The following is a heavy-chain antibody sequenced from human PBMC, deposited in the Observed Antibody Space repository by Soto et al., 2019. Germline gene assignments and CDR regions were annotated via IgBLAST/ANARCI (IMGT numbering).Heavy chain of an antibody. D-gene: IGHD2-21*02. J-gene: IGHJ6*02. CDR3: ARVAYCGGDCYIFSPVGYYGMDV. V-gene: IGHV1-46*01. CDR2: INPSGGST. Sequence: ASVKVSCKAAGYTFTSYYMHWVRQAPGQGLEWMGIINPSGGSTSYAQKFQGRVTMTRDTSTSTVYMELSSLRSEDTAVYYCARVAYCGGDCYIFSPVGYYGMDVWGQGTTVTVSS. CDR1: GYTFTSYY.